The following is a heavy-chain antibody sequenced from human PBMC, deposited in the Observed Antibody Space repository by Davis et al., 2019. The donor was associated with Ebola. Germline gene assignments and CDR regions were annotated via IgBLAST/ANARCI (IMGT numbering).Heavy chain of an antibody. CDR2: ISSSGSTI. D-gene: IGHD6-19*01. CDR3: ASQKIAVAGWGAFDI. CDR1: GFTFSDYY. J-gene: IGHJ3*02. Sequence: GESLKISCAASGFTFSDYYMSWIRQAPGKGLEWVSYISSSGSTIYYADSVKGRFTISRDNAKNSLYLQMNSLRAEDTAVYYCASQKIAVAGWGAFDIWGQGTMVTVSS. V-gene: IGHV3-11*01.